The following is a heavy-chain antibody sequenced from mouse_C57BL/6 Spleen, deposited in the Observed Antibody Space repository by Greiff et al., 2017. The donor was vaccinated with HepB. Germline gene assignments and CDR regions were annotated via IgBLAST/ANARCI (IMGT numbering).Heavy chain of an antibody. CDR2: IYPGDGDT. V-gene: IGHV1-82*01. CDR3: ASAYGNVGWFAY. CDR1: GYAFSSSW. D-gene: IGHD2-1*01. J-gene: IGHJ3*01. Sequence: VKLQESGPELVKPGASVKISCKASGYAFSSSWMNWVKQRPGKGLEWIGRIYPGDGDTNYNGKFKGKATLTADKSSSTAYMQLSSLTSEDSAVYYCASAYGNVGWFAYWGQGTLVTVSA.